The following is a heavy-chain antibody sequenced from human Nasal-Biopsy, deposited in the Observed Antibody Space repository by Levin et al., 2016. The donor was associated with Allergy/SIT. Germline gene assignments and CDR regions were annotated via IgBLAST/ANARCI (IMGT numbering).Heavy chain of an antibody. Sequence: SETLSLTCNVSGASINMHNYYWTWIRQSPGKGPEWIGYIYYSGDTYYNPSLRSRVAISVDTSTNHFSLRLTSVTVADAAVYYCAVGQPSHYYAMEVWGQGTAVIVSS. CDR2: IYYSGDT. V-gene: IGHV4-31*03. CDR3: AVGQPSHYYAMEV. D-gene: IGHD1-14*01. J-gene: IGHJ6*02. CDR1: GASINMHNYY.